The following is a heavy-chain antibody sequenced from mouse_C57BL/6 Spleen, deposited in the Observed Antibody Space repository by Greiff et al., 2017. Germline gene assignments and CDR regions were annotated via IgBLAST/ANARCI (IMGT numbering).Heavy chain of an antibody. V-gene: IGHV5-6*01. Sequence: VQLQQSGGDLVTPGGSLKLSCAASGFTFSSYGMSWVRQTPDQRLEWVATISSGGSYTYYPDSVNGRFTISRDNAKNTLYLQMSILKSEDTTRYYGARYGNYAMDYWGQGTSVTVSS. CDR3: ARYGNYAMDY. J-gene: IGHJ4*01. D-gene: IGHD2-1*01. CDR2: ISSGGSYT. CDR1: GFTFSSYG.